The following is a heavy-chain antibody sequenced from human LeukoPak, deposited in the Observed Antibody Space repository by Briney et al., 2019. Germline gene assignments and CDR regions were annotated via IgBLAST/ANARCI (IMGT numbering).Heavy chain of an antibody. CDR2: ISYDGSNK. Sequence: PGGSLRLSCAASGFTFSSYGMHWVRQAPGKGLEWVAVISYDGSNKYYADSVKGRFTISRDNSKNTLYLQMNSLRAEDTAVCYCASPRDYDFWSGYYTVYYYGMDVWGQGTTVTVSS. CDR1: GFTFSSYG. CDR3: ASPRDYDFWSGYYTVYYYGMDV. J-gene: IGHJ6*02. V-gene: IGHV3-30*03. D-gene: IGHD3-3*01.